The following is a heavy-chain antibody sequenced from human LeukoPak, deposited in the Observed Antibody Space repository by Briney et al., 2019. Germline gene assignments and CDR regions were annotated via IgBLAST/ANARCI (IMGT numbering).Heavy chain of an antibody. J-gene: IGHJ2*01. CDR2: INHSGST. V-gene: IGHV4-34*01. CDR3: ARGVLGPYYFDL. Sequence: PSETLSLTCAVYVGSFSGYYWSWIRQPPGKGLEWIGEINHSGSTNYNSSLKSRVTISGDPSKNQVSLRVSSVTAADTAVYYCARGVLGPYYFDLWGRGTLVTVSS. CDR1: VGSFSGYY. D-gene: IGHD7-27*01.